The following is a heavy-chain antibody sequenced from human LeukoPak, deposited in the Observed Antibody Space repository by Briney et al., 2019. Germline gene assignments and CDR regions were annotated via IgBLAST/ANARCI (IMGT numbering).Heavy chain of an antibody. D-gene: IGHD6-19*01. CDR2: ISYDGGNK. V-gene: IGHV3-30-3*01. J-gene: IGHJ4*02. CDR3: ARGHGSGWDFDY. Sequence: GGSLRLSCAASGFTFSSYAMHWVRQAPGKGLEWVAVISYDGGNKYYADSVKGRFTISRDNSKNTLYLQMNSLRAEDTAVYYCARGHGSGWDFDYWGQGTLVTVSS. CDR1: GFTFSSYA.